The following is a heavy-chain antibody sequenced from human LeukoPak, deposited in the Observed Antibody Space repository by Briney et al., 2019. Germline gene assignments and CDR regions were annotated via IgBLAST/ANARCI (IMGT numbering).Heavy chain of an antibody. J-gene: IGHJ4*02. CDR2: INPNSGGT. D-gene: IGHD6-19*01. V-gene: IGHV1-2*02. CDR3: ARVGHISGWDFYY. Sequence: ASVKVSCKASGYTFTFNYIHWGRQAPGQGLEWMGWINPNSGGTNYPQNFQGRVTMTRDTSITTAYMELSRLTSDGTAVYYCARVGHISGWDFYYWGQGTLVIVSS. CDR1: GYTFTFNY.